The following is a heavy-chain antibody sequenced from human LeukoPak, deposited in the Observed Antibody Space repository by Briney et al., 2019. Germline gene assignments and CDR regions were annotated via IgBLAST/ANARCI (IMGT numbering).Heavy chain of an antibody. Sequence: PGGSLRLSCAASGFTVSSNYMSWVRQAPGKGLEWVSVIYSGGSTYYADSVKGRFTISRDNSKNTVYLQMNSLRAEDTAVYYCARTGQLPPYYYGMDIWGQGTTVTVSS. CDR2: IYSGGST. V-gene: IGHV3-66*01. D-gene: IGHD2-2*01. CDR1: GFTVSSNY. CDR3: ARTGQLPPYYYGMDI. J-gene: IGHJ6*02.